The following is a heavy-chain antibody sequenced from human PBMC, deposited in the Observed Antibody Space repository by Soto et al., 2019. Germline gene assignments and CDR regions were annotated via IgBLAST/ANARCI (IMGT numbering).Heavy chain of an antibody. V-gene: IGHV4-34*01. Sequence: SETLSLTCAVYGGSFSGYSWNWIRQPPGKGLEWIGEINHSGSTNYNPSLKSRVTISLDASKNQFSLRLTPLTAADTAVYFCARAPQIVAMGRPFDYWGQGILVTVSS. CDR3: ARAPQIVAMGRPFDY. J-gene: IGHJ4*02. D-gene: IGHD5-12*01. CDR2: INHSGST. CDR1: GGSFSGYS.